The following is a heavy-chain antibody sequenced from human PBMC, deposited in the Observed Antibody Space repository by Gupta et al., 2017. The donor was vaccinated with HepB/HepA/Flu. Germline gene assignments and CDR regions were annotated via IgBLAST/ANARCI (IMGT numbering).Heavy chain of an antibody. CDR3: ARDRYCGGDCYYAGFDY. V-gene: IGHV4-39*01. CDR2: IYYSGST. Sequence: QLQLQESGPGLVKPSETLSLTCTVPGGSISSSSYYWGWIRQPPGKGLEYIGSIYYSGSTYHNPSLRSRVTISVDTSKNQFSLKLTSVTAADTAVYYCARDRYCGGDCYYAGFDYWGQGTLVTVSS. D-gene: IGHD2-21*01. J-gene: IGHJ4*02. CDR1: GGSISSSSYY.